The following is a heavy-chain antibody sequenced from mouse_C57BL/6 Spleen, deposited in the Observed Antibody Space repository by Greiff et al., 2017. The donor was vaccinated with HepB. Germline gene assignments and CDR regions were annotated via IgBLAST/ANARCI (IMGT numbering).Heavy chain of an antibody. J-gene: IGHJ1*03. D-gene: IGHD1-1*01. CDR2: IYPGSGST. V-gene: IGHV1-55*01. Sequence: QVQLKQPGAELVKPGASVKMSCKASGYTFTSYWITWVKQRPGQGLEWIGDIYPGSGSTNYNEKFKSKATLTVDTSSRTAYMQLSSLTSEDSAVYYCARWVGSSYCWYFDVWGTGTTVTVSS. CDR3: ARWVGSSYCWYFDV. CDR1: GYTFTSYW.